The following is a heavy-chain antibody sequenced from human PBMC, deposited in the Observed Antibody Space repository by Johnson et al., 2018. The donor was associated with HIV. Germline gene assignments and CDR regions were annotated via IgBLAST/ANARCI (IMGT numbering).Heavy chain of an antibody. Sequence: VQLVESGAGFVQPGGSLRLSCAASGFTFSSYWMHWVRQAPGKVLVWVSRINSDGSSTSYADSVKGRFTISRDNAKNTLYLQMNSLRAEDTAVYYCAREGEGGAFDIWGQGTMVTVSS. CDR3: AREGEGGAFDI. D-gene: IGHD3-16*01. CDR2: INSDGSST. V-gene: IGHV3-74*01. J-gene: IGHJ3*02. CDR1: GFTFSSYW.